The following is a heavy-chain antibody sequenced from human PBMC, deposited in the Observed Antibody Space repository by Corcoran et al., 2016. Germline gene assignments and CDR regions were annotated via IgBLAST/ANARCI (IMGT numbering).Heavy chain of an antibody. D-gene: IGHD1-26*01. V-gene: IGHV1-18*01. CDR3: AILGARNLAAFDF. J-gene: IGHJ3*01. Sequence: QVQLVQSGADVKKPGASVRVSCKASGYTFTSYGIDWVRQAPGQGLEWMGWISAYNGNTKYAQNLQGRVTMTTDTSTSTAYGEVRSLRYDDTAVYYCAILGARNLAAFDFWGQGTMVTVSS. CDR2: ISAYNGNT. CDR1: GYTFTSYG.